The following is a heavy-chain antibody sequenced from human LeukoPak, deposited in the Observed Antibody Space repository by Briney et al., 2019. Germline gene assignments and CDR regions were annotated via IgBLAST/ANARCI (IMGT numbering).Heavy chain of an antibody. Sequence: SVKVSCKASGGTFSSYAISWVRQAPGQGLEWMGGIIPIFGTANYAQKFQGRVTITADKSTSTAYMELSSLRSEDTAVYYCASPSPGGGYDSYYFDYWGQGTLVTVSS. CDR1: GGTFSSYA. J-gene: IGHJ4*02. CDR3: ASPSPGGGYDSYYFDY. V-gene: IGHV1-69*06. D-gene: IGHD5-12*01. CDR2: IIPIFGTA.